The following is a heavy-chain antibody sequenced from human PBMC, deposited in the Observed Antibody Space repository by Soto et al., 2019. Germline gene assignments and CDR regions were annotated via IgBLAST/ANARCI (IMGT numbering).Heavy chain of an antibody. V-gene: IGHV1-18*01. D-gene: IGHD3-22*01. J-gene: IGHJ4*02. CDR3: ARLYYYDSSVYYYGEDF. Sequence: GASVKVSCKASGYTFNRYAISWVRQAPGQGLEWMGWISAYNGNTNYAQKLQGRVTMTTDTSTSTAYMELRSLRSDDTAVYYCARLYYYDSSVYYYGEDFGGKETLVTVS. CDR1: GYTFNRYA. CDR2: ISAYNGNT.